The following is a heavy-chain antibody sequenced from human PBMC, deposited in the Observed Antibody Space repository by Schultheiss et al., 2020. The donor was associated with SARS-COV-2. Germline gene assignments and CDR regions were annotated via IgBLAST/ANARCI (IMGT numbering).Heavy chain of an antibody. CDR2: IIPIFGTA. CDR1: GYTFTSYD. CDR3: ARETPDIPRNYGMDV. J-gene: IGHJ6*02. Sequence: SVKVSCKASGYTFTSYDINWVRQAPGQGLEWMGGIIPIFGTANYAQKFQGRVTITANESTSTAYMELRSLRSEDTAVYYCARETPDIPRNYGMDVWGQGTTVTVSS. D-gene: IGHD3-9*01. V-gene: IGHV1-69*13.